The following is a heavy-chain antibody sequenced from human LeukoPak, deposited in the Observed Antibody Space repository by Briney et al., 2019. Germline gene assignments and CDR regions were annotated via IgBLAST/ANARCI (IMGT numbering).Heavy chain of an antibody. D-gene: IGHD3-22*01. Sequence: EASVKVSCKASGYTFTGYYMHWVRQAPGQGLEWMGRIIPILGIANYAQKFQGRVTITADKSTSTAYMELSSLRSEDTAVYYCARLNYYDSSGYLYYFDYWGQGTLVTVSS. J-gene: IGHJ4*02. V-gene: IGHV1-69*02. CDR1: GYTFTGYY. CDR3: ARLNYYDSSGYLYYFDY. CDR2: IIPILGIA.